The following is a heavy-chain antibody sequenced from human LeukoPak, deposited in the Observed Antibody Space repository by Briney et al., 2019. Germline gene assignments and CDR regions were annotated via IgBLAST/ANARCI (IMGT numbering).Heavy chain of an antibody. Sequence: RESLKISCKASGYSFTSYWIAWVRQMPGKGLEWMEFIYAGDSDTRYSPPFQGQVTISVDRSIGTAYLQWSSLKASDTAMYYCARHGYSDTSGYYWYYWGQGTLVTVSS. CDR2: IYAGDSDT. CDR1: GYSFTSYW. CDR3: ARHGYSDTSGYYWYY. J-gene: IGHJ4*02. V-gene: IGHV5-51*01. D-gene: IGHD3-22*01.